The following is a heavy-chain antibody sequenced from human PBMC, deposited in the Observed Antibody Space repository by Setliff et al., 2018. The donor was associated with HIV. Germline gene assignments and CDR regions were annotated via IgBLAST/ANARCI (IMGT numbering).Heavy chain of an antibody. V-gene: IGHV1-18*01. CDR1: GYTFTSYD. CDR3: AREIGDYYDSSGYYPPTDYYYGMDV. CDR2: ISAYNGNT. D-gene: IGHD3-22*01. Sequence: VASVKVSCKASGYTFTSYDISWVRQAPGQGLEWMGWISAYNGNTNYAQKLQGRVTMTTDTSTSTAYMELGSLRSDDTAVYYCAREIGDYYDSSGYYPPTDYYYGMDVWGQGTTVTVSS. J-gene: IGHJ6*02.